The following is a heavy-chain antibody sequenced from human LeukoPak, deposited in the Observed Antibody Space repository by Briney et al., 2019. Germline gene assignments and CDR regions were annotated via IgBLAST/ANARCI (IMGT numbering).Heavy chain of an antibody. CDR3: ARDLPGGYTVTTKAVHNWFDP. J-gene: IGHJ5*02. CDR2: ISAYNGNT. CDR1: GYTFSSYG. D-gene: IGHD4-17*01. V-gene: IGHV1-18*01. Sequence: GASVKVSCKASGYTFSSYGISWVRQAPGQGLEWMGWISAYNGNTNYAQKLQGRVTMTTDTSTSTAYMELRSLRSDDTAVYYCARDLPGGYTVTTKAVHNWFDPWGQGTLVTVSS.